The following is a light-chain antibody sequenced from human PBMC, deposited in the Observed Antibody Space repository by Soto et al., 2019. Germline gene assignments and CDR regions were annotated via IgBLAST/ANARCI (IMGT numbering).Light chain of an antibody. J-gene: IGKJ1*01. V-gene: IGKV3-20*01. CDR3: QQYDSSPEWT. Sequence: EIVLTQSPGTLSLSPGERATLSCRAIQHVSSSYLVWYQQKPGQAPRLLIYGASSRATGIPDRFSGSGSGTDFTLTISRLEPEDFAVYYCQQYDSSPEWTFGQGTKVDIK. CDR2: GAS. CDR1: QHVSSSY.